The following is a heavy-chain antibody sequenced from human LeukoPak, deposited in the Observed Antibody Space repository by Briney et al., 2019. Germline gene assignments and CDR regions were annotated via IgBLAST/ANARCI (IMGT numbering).Heavy chain of an antibody. CDR3: AKEGRRVTMVRGGGYYMDV. CDR1: GFTFSSYG. Sequence: GGSLRLSCAASGFTFSSYGMSWVRQAPGKGLEWVSLISWDGGSTYYADSVKGRFTISRDNSKNSLYLQMNSLRTEDTALYYCAKEGRRVTMVRGGGYYMDVWGKGTTVTISS. V-gene: IGHV3-43*01. J-gene: IGHJ6*03. D-gene: IGHD3-10*01. CDR2: ISWDGGST.